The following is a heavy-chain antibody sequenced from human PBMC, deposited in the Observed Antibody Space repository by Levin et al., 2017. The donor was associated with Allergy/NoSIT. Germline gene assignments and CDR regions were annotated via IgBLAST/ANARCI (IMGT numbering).Heavy chain of an antibody. J-gene: IGHJ4*02. CDR1: GDSVSSNNAA. CDR2: TYYRSKWYN. CDR3: TRGRSGNYVALFEY. D-gene: IGHD1-7*01. V-gene: IGHV6-1*01. Sequence: SQTLSLTCAISGDSVSSNNAAWHWIRQSPSRGLEWLGRTYYRSKWYNDYAESVRSRINVNPDTSKNQVSLQLNSVTPEDTAVYYCTRGRSGNYVALFEYWGQGTLVTVSS.